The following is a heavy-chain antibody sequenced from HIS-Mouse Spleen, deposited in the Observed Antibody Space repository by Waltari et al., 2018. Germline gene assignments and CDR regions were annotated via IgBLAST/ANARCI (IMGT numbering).Heavy chain of an antibody. Sequence: QVQLQESGPGLVKPSQTLSLTCTVSGGPISSGGYYWSWIRQHPGKGLEWIGYIYYSGSTYYNPSLKRRVTRSVDTSKNQFSLNLSSVTAADTAVYYCARSPYYDFWSGYSDNWFDPWGQGTLVTVSS. V-gene: IGHV4-31*03. CDR2: IYYSGST. D-gene: IGHD3-3*01. CDR3: ARSPYYDFWSGYSDNWFDP. J-gene: IGHJ5*02. CDR1: GGPISSGGYY.